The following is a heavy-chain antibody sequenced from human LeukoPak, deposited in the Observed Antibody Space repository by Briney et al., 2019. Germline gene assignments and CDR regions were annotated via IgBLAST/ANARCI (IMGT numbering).Heavy chain of an antibody. D-gene: IGHD5-18*01. Sequence: GGSLRLSCAASGFTYNIYSMNWVPKVPGKGLEWFASISSGGIYIYYADSVRGRFTISRDNAKNSLDLQMNSLTAEDTAVYFCSRDLDCIVTASYDGDDGFDLWGRGTMVTVSS. J-gene: IGHJ3*01. CDR2: ISSGGIYI. V-gene: IGHV3-21*01. CDR1: GFTYNIYS. CDR3: SRDLDCIVTASYDGDDGFDL.